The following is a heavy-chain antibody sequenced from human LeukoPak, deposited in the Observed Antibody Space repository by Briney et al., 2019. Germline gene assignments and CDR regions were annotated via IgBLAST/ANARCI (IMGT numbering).Heavy chain of an antibody. V-gene: IGHV1-2*02. Sequence: ASVKVSCKASGYTFTSYYMHWVRQAPGQGPEWMGWVIPNSGGTKYAQKFQDRVTLTRDTSTNTAYMELSSLTHDDTAVYYCARGVLIQGRGAFDIWGQGSMVTVSS. CDR2: VIPNSGGT. CDR3: ARGVLIQGRGAFDI. J-gene: IGHJ3*02. D-gene: IGHD3-9*01. CDR1: GYTFTSYY.